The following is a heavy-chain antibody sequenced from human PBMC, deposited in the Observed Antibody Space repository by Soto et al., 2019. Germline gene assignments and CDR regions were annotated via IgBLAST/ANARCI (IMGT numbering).Heavy chain of an antibody. CDR3: ARSLWFGELH. J-gene: IGHJ4*02. D-gene: IGHD3-10*01. CDR2: IYWDNDK. CDR1: GFSLSTTGVG. V-gene: IGHV2-5*02. Sequence: QITLKESGPTLVKPTQTLTLTCSFSGFSLSTTGVGVGWIRQSPGKALEWLAIIYWDNDKRYSPSLKSRVTITKDTSKNPVVLTVTNMDPVDTGTYYCARSLWFGELHWGQGVLVTVSS.